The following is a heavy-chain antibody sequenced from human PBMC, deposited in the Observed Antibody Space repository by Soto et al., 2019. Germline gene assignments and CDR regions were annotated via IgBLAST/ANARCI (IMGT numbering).Heavy chain of an antibody. J-gene: IGHJ6*02. V-gene: IGHV3-30-3*01. CDR1: GFTFSSYA. D-gene: IGHD6-19*01. Sequence: QVQLVESGGGVVQPGRSLRLSCAASGFTFSSYAMHWVRQAPGKGLEWVAVISYDGSNKYYADSVKGRFTISRDNSKNTLYLQMNSLRAEDTAVYYCARVSQWQGTDVWGQGTTVTVSS. CDR3: ARVSQWQGTDV. CDR2: ISYDGSNK.